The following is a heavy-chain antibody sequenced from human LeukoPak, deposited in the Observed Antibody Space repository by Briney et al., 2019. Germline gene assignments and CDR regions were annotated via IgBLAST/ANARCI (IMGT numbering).Heavy chain of an antibody. V-gene: IGHV4-59*01. D-gene: IGHD6-6*01. CDR2: IYHSGST. CDR3: ARGGAARLHFQN. Sequence: SETLSLTCTVSGGSISTYYWNWIRQPPGKGLEWIGYIYHSGSTNYNPSLQSRVTISVDTSKNQFSLNLNSVTAVDTAVYYCARGGAARLHFQNWGQGTLVTVSS. J-gene: IGHJ1*01. CDR1: GGSISTYY.